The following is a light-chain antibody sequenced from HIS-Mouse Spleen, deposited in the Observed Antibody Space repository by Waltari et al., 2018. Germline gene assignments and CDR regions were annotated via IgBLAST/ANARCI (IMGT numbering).Light chain of an antibody. CDR2: QDI. CDR3: QAWDSSYSV. J-gene: IGLJ2*01. V-gene: IGLV3-1*01. Sequence: SYELTQPPSVSVSPGQTASITCSGDKLGDKYACWYQQKPGQSPVLVIYQDIKRPSGIPERFSGSNSWNPATLTISGTQAMDEADYYCQAWDSSYSVFGGGTKLTVL. CDR1: KLGDKY.